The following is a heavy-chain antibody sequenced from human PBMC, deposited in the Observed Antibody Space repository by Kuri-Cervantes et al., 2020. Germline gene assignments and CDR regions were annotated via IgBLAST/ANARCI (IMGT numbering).Heavy chain of an antibody. V-gene: IGHV1-69*06. CDR3: ARGELVYDYYYYYMDV. J-gene: IGHJ6*03. CDR1: GGTFSSYA. CDR2: IIPIFGTA. Sequence: SVKVSCKASGGTFSSYAISWVRQAPGQGLEWMGGIIPIFGTANYAQKFQGRVTITADKSTSTAYMELSSLRSEDTAVYYCARGELVYDYYYYYMDVWGKGTTVTVSS. D-gene: IGHD2-8*01.